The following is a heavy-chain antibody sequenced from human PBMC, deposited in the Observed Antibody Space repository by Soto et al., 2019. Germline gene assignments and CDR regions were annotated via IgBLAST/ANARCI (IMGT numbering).Heavy chain of an antibody. CDR1: GGSFGNSA. CDR3: ATGVICIGYFTVDS. J-gene: IGHJ4*02. D-gene: IGHD3-3*01. V-gene: IGHV1-69*01. Sequence: QVLLVQSGAEVKKPGSSVKISCKASGGSFGNSAINWVRQTPGQGLEWLGGFIPVYRTLNYAQRFQGRVTITTDESTGTAYMRLNSLASTDTAVFYCATGVICIGYFTVDSWGQGTRVTVSS. CDR2: FIPVYRTL.